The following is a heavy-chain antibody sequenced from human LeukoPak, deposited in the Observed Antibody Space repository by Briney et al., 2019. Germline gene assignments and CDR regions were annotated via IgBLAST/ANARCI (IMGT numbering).Heavy chain of an antibody. CDR1: GFTFSNYD. D-gene: IGHD6-13*01. V-gene: IGHV3-13*01. Sequence: GGSLRLSCAASGFTFSNYDMHWVRQPPGQGLEWVSAIGIGGDTMYSGSVRGRFIISRENAENSLFLQMNNLRAGDTGVYYCARLRAADDAFDIWGQGTSVIVSS. CDR3: ARLRAADDAFDI. J-gene: IGHJ3*02. CDR2: IGIGGDT.